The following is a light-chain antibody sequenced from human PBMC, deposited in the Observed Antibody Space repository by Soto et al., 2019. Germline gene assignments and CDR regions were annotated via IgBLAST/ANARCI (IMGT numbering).Light chain of an antibody. CDR1: QSVLYSSNNKNY. J-gene: IGKJ4*01. CDR2: WAS. CDR3: QQYYSTPLFT. Sequence: DIVMTHSPDSLAVSLGERATINCKSSQSVLYSSNNKNYLAWYQQKPGQPPKLLIYWASTRESGVPDRFSGSGSGTDFTLTISSLQAEDVAVYYCQQYYSTPLFTFGGGTKVEMK. V-gene: IGKV4-1*01.